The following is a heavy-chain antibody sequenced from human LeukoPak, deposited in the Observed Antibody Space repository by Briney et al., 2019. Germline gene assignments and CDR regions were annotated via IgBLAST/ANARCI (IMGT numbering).Heavy chain of an antibody. V-gene: IGHV1-46*01. CDR3: ARHPSDY. CDR1: GDTLTSYY. J-gene: IGHJ4*02. Sequence: ASVKVSCKASGDTLTSYYIHWVRQAPGQGLEWMGIINPSGDGTSYAQKFQGRVTMTRDTSTSTVYMELSSLRSEGTAVYYCARHPSDYWGQGTLVTVSS. CDR2: INPSGDGT.